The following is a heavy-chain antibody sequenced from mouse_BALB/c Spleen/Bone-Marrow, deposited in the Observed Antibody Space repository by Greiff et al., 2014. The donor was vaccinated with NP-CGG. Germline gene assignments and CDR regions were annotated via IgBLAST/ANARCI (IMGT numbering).Heavy chain of an antibody. CDR2: IYPGDGST. D-gene: IGHD3-2*01. J-gene: IGHJ3*01. CDR3: ARSGDSSGYGFAY. Sequence: VHLVESGPELVKPGALVKISCKASGYTFTSYDINWVKQRPGQGLEWIGWIYPGDGSTKYNEKFKGKATLTADKSSSTAYMQLSSLTSENSAVYFCARSGDSSGYGFAYWRQGTLVTVSA. V-gene: IGHV1S56*01. CDR1: GYTFTSYD.